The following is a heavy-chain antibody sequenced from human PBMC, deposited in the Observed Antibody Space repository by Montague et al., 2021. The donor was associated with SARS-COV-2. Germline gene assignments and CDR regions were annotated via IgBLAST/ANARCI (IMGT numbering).Heavy chain of an antibody. D-gene: IGHD3/OR15-3a*01. CDR1: GGSVNSTNW. Sequence: SETLSLTCTVSGGSVNSTNWWSWVRQPPGKGLEWIAEVYRTGGTMFNPSFRSRVTLSIDDSRSQFSLRLTSVTAADTAVYFCARGGLGNRGFDYWGQGALVTVSS. CDR3: ARGGLGNRGFDY. V-gene: IGHV4-4*02. J-gene: IGHJ4*02. CDR2: VYRTGGT.